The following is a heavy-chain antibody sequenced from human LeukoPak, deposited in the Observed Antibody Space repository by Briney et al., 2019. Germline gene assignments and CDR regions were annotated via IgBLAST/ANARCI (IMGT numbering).Heavy chain of an antibody. V-gene: IGHV4-59*01. CDR2: ISDNGDT. CDR3: ARDLQLETPWYFAMDV. J-gene: IGHJ6*02. D-gene: IGHD1-1*01. CDR1: GASISHDL. Sequence: EPLSLPGTVSGASISHDLWSWIRQPPGTGVEGIGYISDNGDTNYSPSLKRRVTISIDTYKKQFSLKLSSVTAAGTAVYYCARDLQLETPWYFAMDVWGQGTAVTVSS.